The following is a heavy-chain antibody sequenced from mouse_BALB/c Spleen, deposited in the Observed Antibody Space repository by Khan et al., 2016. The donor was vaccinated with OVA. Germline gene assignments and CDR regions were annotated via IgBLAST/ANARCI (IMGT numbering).Heavy chain of an antibody. CDR2: INPGNGNV. Sequence: QVQLQQSGAELVRPGTSVKLSCKASGYAFTSYLLEWINQRPGQGLEWIGVINPGNGNVNYNEKFKGKATLTADKSSSIAYMQLSSLTSDDSAVYYCAKRERGGRFAYWGQGTLLTVSA. CDR1: GYAFTSYL. V-gene: IGHV1-54*01. J-gene: IGHJ3*01. CDR3: AKRERGGRFAY. D-gene: IGHD3-3*01.